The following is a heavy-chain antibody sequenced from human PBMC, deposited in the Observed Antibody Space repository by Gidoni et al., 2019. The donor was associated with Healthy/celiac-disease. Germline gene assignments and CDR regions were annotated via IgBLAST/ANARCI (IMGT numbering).Heavy chain of an antibody. V-gene: IGHV3-23*01. Sequence: EVQLLEPGGGLVQPGGSLLLPCAASGFPVSSYAMSWVRQAPGKGLEWVSAISGSGGSTYYADSVKGRFTITSDNSKNTLYLQMNSLRAEDTAVYYCAGGWGYFDYWGQGTLVTVSS. CDR1: GFPVSSYA. D-gene: IGHD6-19*01. J-gene: IGHJ4*02. CDR3: AGGWGYFDY. CDR2: ISGSGGST.